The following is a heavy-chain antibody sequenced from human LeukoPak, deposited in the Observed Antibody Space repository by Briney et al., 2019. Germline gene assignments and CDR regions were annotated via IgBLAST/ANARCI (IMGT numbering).Heavy chain of an antibody. CDR3: ARQSPSYVTDY. Sequence: SETLSLTCTVSGASISSYFWNWIRQPAGKGLEWIGRVYNSGTTNYNPSLKSRVTMSVDTSKNQFSLKLSSVPAADTAVYFCARQSPSYVTDYWGQGTLVTVSS. D-gene: IGHD2-8*01. V-gene: IGHV4-4*07. CDR1: GASISSYF. CDR2: VYNSGTT. J-gene: IGHJ4*02.